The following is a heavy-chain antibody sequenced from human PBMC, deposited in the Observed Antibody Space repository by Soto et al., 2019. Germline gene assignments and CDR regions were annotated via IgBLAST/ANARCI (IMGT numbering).Heavy chain of an antibody. CDR2: ISSNGGST. J-gene: IGHJ5*02. V-gene: IGHV3-64D*08. Sequence: GGSLRLSCSASGFTFSSYAMHWVRQAPGKGLEYVSAISSNGGSTYYADSVKGRFTISRDNSKNTLYLQMNSLRAEDTAVYYCVKSRAPSSDSWELLRKNWFDPWGQGTLVTVSS. CDR1: GFTFSSYA. CDR3: VKSRAPSSDSWELLRKNWFDP. D-gene: IGHD1-26*01.